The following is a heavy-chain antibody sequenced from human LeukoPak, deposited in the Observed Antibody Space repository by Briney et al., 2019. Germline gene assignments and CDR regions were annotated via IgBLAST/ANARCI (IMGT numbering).Heavy chain of an antibody. Sequence: ASVKVSCKASGYTFTSYYMHWVRQAPGQGLEWMGIINPSGGSTSYAQKFQGRVTMTRDLSTSTVYMELSSLRSEDTAVYYCARDLLDCSGGSCYRIVAFDIWGQGTMVTVSS. CDR2: INPSGGST. J-gene: IGHJ3*02. CDR1: GYTFTSYY. V-gene: IGHV1-46*01. D-gene: IGHD2-15*01. CDR3: ARDLLDCSGGSCYRIVAFDI.